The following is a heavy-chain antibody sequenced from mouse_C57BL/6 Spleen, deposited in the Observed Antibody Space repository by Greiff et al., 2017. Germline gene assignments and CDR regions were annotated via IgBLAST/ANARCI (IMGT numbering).Heavy chain of an antibody. CDR1: GYTFTSYW. CDR2: IHPNSGST. V-gene: IGHV1-64*01. CDR3: ARGRYDYDPYYCDY. D-gene: IGHD2-4*01. Sequence: QVQLQQPGAELVKPGASVKLSCKASGYTFTSYWMHWVKQRPGQGLEWIGMIHPNSGSTNYNEKFKSKATLTVDKSSSTAYMQLSSLTSEDSAVYYCARGRYDYDPYYCDYWGQGTTLTVSS. J-gene: IGHJ2*01.